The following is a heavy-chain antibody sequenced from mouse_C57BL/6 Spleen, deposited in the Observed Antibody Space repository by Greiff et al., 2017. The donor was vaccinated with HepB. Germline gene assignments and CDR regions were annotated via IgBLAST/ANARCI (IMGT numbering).Heavy chain of an antibody. CDR3: ARRYYGSFWYFDV. CDR1: GYTFTSYW. V-gene: IGHV1-55*01. Sequence: QVQLQQPGAELVKPGASVKMSCKASGYTFTSYWITWVKQRPGQGLVWIGDIYPGSGSTNYNEKFKSKATLTVDTSSSTAYMQLSSLTSEDSAVYYCARRYYGSFWYFDVWGTGTTVTVSS. J-gene: IGHJ1*03. D-gene: IGHD1-1*01. CDR2: IYPGSGST.